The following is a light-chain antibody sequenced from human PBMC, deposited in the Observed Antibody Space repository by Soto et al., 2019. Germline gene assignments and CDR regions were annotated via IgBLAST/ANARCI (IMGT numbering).Light chain of an antibody. Sequence: DIQMTQSPSTLSASVGDRVTITGRASQSIYKWLAWYQQKPGKAHNLLIYEASNLENLVPSRFSGSGYETEFTLTISSLQPDDVATYYCKQYNTYWTFGQGTKVEIK. CDR1: QSIYKW. V-gene: IGKV1-5*01. J-gene: IGKJ1*01. CDR2: EAS. CDR3: KQYNTYWT.